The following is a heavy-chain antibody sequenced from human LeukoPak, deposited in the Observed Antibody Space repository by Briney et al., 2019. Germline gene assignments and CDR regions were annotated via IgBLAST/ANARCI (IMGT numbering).Heavy chain of an antibody. D-gene: IGHD6-13*01. V-gene: IGHV1-58*02. Sequence: GASVKVSCKASGFTFTSSAMQWVRQARGQRLEWIGWIVVGSGNANYAQKFQGRVTMTTDTLATTAYMELRSLRSDDTAVYYCARTYRAGPADKDYWGQGTLVTVSS. CDR2: IVVGSGNA. CDR1: GFTFTSSA. CDR3: ARTYRAGPADKDY. J-gene: IGHJ4*02.